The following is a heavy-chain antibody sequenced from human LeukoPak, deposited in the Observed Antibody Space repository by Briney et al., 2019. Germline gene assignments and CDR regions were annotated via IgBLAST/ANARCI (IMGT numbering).Heavy chain of an antibody. CDR1: GFSFGSYG. CDR3: ARGTGSDSWYIDY. CDR2: VWYDGTKK. Sequence: GRSLRLSCAASGFSFGSYGINWVRQAPGKGLEWVAHVWYDGTKKLYADSVNGRFTVSRDNSRNTVYLQTDSLRAEDTAVYYCARGTGSDSWYIDYWGQGTLVSVSS. D-gene: IGHD6-13*01. J-gene: IGHJ4*02. V-gene: IGHV3-33*01.